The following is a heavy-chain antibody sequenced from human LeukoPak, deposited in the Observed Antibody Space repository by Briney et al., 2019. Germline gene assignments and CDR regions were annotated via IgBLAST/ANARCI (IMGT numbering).Heavy chain of an antibody. CDR2: IRYDGSNK. D-gene: IGHD1-14*01. J-gene: IGHJ6*03. V-gene: IGHV3-33*01. Sequence: TGGSLRLSCAASGFTFSSYGMHWVRQAPGKGLEWVAVIRYDGSNKYYADSVKGRFTISRDNSKNTLYLQMNSLRAEDTAVYYCARDPGLRPQASYYYYYYMDVWGKGTTVTVSS. CDR3: ARDPGLRPQASYYYYYYMDV. CDR1: GFTFSSYG.